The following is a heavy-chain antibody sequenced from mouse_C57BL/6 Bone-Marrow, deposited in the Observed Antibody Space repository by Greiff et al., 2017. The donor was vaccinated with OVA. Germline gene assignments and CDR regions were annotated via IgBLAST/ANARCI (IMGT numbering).Heavy chain of an antibody. Sequence: VQLQQPGAELVMPGASVKLSCKASGYTFTSYWMHWVKQRPGQGLEWIGEIDPSDSYTNYNQKFKGKSTLTVDKSSSTAYMQRSSLTSEDSAVYYCARNYGYFDVWGTGTTVTVSS. J-gene: IGHJ1*03. CDR2: IDPSDSYT. CDR1: GYTFTSYW. V-gene: IGHV1-69*01. CDR3: ARNYGYFDV.